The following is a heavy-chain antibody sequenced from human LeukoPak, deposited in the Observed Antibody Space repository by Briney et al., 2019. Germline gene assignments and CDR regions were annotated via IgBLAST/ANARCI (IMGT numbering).Heavy chain of an antibody. CDR3: ARRRYYYYSSGYYYYRTESPSFDY. V-gene: IGHV4-34*01. D-gene: IGHD3-22*01. J-gene: IGHJ4*02. CDR1: GGSFSGYY. CDR2: INHSGST. Sequence: PSETLSLTCAVYGGSFSGYYWSWIRQPPGKGLEWIGEINHSGSTNYNPSLKSRVTISVDTSKNQFSLKLSSVTAADSAVYYCARRRYYYYSSGYYYYRTESPSFDYWGQGTLVTVSS.